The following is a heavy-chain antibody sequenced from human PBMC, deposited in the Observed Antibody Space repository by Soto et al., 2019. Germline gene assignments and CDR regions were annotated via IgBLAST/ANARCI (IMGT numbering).Heavy chain of an antibody. CDR2: INPSDGST. J-gene: IGHJ4*02. Sequence: QVQLVQSGAEVKKPGASVKVSCKPSGYTFTTYFLHWVRQAPGQGLEWMGIINPSDGSTTYAQGFQGRVTMTRDTSTSTAYMELSSLRSEDTAVYYCARVPTGRGDYDYWGQGTLVTVSS. D-gene: IGHD3-10*01. V-gene: IGHV1-46*01. CDR3: ARVPTGRGDYDY. CDR1: GYTFTTYF.